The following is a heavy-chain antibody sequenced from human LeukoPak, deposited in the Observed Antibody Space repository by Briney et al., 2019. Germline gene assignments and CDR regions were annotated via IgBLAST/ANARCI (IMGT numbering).Heavy chain of an antibody. CDR2: LFGNGGT. CDR3: ARQTAKKWDLPGSFDS. Sequence: SETLSRTCSVSGGSMSSDYWSWIRQSPGKGLEWIGRLFGNGGTNYSPSFQRRATMSVDTSTRRLSLRLNSVTAADTAVYYCARQTAKKWDLPGSFDSWGQGILVTVSS. D-gene: IGHD1-26*01. J-gene: IGHJ4*02. V-gene: IGHV4-59*08. CDR1: GGSMSSDY.